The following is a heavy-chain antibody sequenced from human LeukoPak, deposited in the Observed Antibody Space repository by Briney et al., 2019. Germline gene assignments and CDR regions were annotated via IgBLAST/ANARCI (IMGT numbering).Heavy chain of an antibody. CDR1: GFTVSSNY. Sequence: GGSLRLSCAASGFTVSSNYMSWVRQAPGKGLEWVSVIYSGGSTYYADSVKGRFTTSRDNSKNTLYLQMNSLRAEDTAVYYCAREGTGKAGDYWGQGTLVTVSS. CDR2: IYSGGST. D-gene: IGHD6-19*01. CDR3: AREGTGKAGDY. V-gene: IGHV3-53*01. J-gene: IGHJ4*02.